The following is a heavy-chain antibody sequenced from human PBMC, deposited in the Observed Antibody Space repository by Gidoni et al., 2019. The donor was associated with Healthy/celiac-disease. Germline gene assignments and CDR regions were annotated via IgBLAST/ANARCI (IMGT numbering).Heavy chain of an antibody. CDR2: IYTSGST. V-gene: IGHV4-4*07. J-gene: IGHJ5*02. D-gene: IGHD6-19*01. CDR3: ARDLIVVGAVAGHMVGWFDP. CDR1: GGSISSYY. Sequence: QVQLQESGPGLVKPSETLSLTCTVSGGSISSYYWSWIRQPAGKGLAWIGRIYTSGSTNYNPSLKSRVTMSVDTSKNQFSLKLSSVTAADTAVYYCARDLIVVGAVAGHMVGWFDPWGQGTLVTVSS.